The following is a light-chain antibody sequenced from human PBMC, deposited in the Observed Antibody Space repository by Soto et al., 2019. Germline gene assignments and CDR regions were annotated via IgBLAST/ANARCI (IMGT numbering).Light chain of an antibody. V-gene: IGLV1-40*01. J-gene: IGLJ2*01. CDR3: QSFDSTLNGVV. CDR1: SSNIGSGYD. Sequence: QSALTQPPSVSGAPGQRVTISCTGGSSNIGSGYDVHWYQHLPGTAPKLLIYANINRPSGVPDRFSGSKSGTSASLAITGLQAEDEADYYCQSFDSTLNGVVFGGGTKLTVL. CDR2: ANI.